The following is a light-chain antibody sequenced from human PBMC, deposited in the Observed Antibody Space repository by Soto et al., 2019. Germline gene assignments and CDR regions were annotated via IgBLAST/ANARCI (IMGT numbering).Light chain of an antibody. CDR2: GVS. Sequence: EVVLTQSPATLSLSPGDIATLSCRATQSISSNLAWYQQKAGQAPRLLIYGVSTRATGIPARFSGSGSGTEFTLTISSLQSEDFATYYCQQSYTTPITFGQGTRLEIK. CDR3: QQSYTTPIT. CDR1: QSISSN. V-gene: IGKV3-15*01. J-gene: IGKJ5*01.